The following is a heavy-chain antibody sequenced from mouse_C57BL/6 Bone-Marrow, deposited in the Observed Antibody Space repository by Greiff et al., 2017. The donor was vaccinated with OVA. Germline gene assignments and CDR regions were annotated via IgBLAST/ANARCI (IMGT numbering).Heavy chain of an antibody. CDR1: VFSLSTFGMG. Sequence: QVTLKECGPGILQPSQTLSLTCSFSVFSLSTFGMGVSWIRQPSGKGLEWLAHIYWDEDKHYKPSLKSRLTISKDTSNNQVFLKITTVDTADTATYYSARRADYYGRLDYWGQGTTLTVSS. CDR3: ARRADYYGRLDY. CDR2: IYWDEDK. D-gene: IGHD1-1*01. V-gene: IGHV8-9*01. J-gene: IGHJ2*01.